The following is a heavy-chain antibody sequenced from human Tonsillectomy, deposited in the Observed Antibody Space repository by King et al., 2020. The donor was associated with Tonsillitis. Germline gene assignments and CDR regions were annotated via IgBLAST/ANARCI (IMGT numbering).Heavy chain of an antibody. D-gene: IGHD4-17*01. V-gene: IGHV3-48*04. Sequence: VQLVESGGGLVQPGGSMRLSCAASGYTFSNYNANWVRQAPGKGLELVSYISSSSSIIKYADSVEGRFTISRDNAKNSLSLQMNSLTAEDTAVYYCARGQYDYGDYWYFDRWGRGTLVTVSS. CDR1: GYTFSNYN. J-gene: IGHJ2*01. CDR2: ISSSSSII. CDR3: ARGQYDYGDYWYFDR.